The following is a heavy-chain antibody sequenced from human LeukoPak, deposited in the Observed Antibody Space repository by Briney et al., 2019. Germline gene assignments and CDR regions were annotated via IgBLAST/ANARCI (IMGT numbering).Heavy chain of an antibody. D-gene: IGHD6-13*01. V-gene: IGHV4-34*01. CDR1: GGSFSGYY. Sequence: SETLSLTCAVYGGSFSGYYWSWIRQPPGKGLEWIGEINHSGSTNYNPSLKSRVTISVDTSKNQFSLKLSSVTAADTAVYYCAGAAALTNWLDPWGQGTLVTVSS. J-gene: IGHJ5*02. CDR2: INHSGST. CDR3: AGAAALTNWLDP.